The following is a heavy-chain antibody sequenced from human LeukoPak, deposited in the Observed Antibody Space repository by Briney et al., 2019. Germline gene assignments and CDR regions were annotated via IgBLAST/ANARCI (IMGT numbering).Heavy chain of an antibody. Sequence: SETLSLTCTVSGGSISSGGYYWSWIRQHPGKGLEWIGYIYYSGSTYYNLSLKSRVTISVDTSKNQFSLKLSSVTAADTAVYYCARGGPLWFGSHYYYYMDVWGKGTTVTVSS. CDR1: GGSISSGGYY. J-gene: IGHJ6*03. CDR3: ARGGPLWFGSHYYYYMDV. D-gene: IGHD3-10*01. V-gene: IGHV4-31*03. CDR2: IYYSGST.